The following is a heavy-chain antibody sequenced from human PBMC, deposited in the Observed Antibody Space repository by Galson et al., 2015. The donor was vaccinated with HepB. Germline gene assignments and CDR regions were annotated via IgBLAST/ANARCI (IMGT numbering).Heavy chain of an antibody. V-gene: IGHV3-9*01. D-gene: IGHD1-26*01. J-gene: IGHJ3*02. CDR2: ISWNSGSI. CDR1: GFTFDDYA. CDR3: AKDSAGATPDAFDI. Sequence: SLRLSCAASGFTFDDYAMHWVRQAPGKGLEWVSGISWNSGSIGYADSVKGRFTISRDNAKNSLYLQMNSLRAEDTALYYCAKDSAGATPDAFDIWGQGTMVTVSS.